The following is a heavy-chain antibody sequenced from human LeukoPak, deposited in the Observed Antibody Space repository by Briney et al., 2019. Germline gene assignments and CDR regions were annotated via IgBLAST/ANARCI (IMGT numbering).Heavy chain of an antibody. D-gene: IGHD4-23*01. J-gene: IGHJ4*03. CDR1: GFTFSSYS. CDR3: ARIPPSYGGTSPNDY. V-gene: IGHV3-66*01. CDR2: IYSGGST. Sequence: HPGGSLRLSCAASGFTFSSYSMNWVRQAPGKGLEWVSVIYSGGSTYYADSVKGRFTISRDNSKNTLYLQMNSLRAEDTAVYYCARIPPSYGGTSPNDYWGQGTTVTVSS.